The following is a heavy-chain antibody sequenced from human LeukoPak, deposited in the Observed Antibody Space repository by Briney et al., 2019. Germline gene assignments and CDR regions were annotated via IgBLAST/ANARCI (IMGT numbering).Heavy chain of an antibody. CDR2: IHYSGST. J-gene: IGHJ4*02. CDR1: GGSISSGGYY. CDR3: ARGGSYCSSTSCLERYFDY. Sequence: SETLSLTCTVSGGSISSGGYYWSWIRQHPGKGLEWIGYIHYSGSTYYNPSLKSRVTISVDTSKNQFSLKLSSVTAADTAVYYCARGGSYCSSTSCLERYFDYWGQGTLVTVSS. D-gene: IGHD2-2*01. V-gene: IGHV4-31*03.